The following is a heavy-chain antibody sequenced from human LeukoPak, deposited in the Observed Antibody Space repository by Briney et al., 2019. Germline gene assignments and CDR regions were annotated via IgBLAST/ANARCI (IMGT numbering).Heavy chain of an antibody. CDR1: GGSISSGNYY. CDR3: ARHVTIPAAGTPRHFDS. V-gene: IGHV4-30-2*01. D-gene: IGHD6-13*01. CDR2: IHHSGST. Sequence: PSQTLSLTCTVSGGSISSGNYYWSWIRQPPGKGLEWIGYIHHSGSTYYNPSLKSRVTISVDTSKNQFSLNLSSVTAADTAVFFCARHVTIPAAGTPRHFDSWGQGALVTVSS. J-gene: IGHJ4*02.